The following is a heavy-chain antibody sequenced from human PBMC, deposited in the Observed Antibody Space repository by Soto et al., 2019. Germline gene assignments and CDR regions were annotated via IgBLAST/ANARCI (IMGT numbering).Heavy chain of an antibody. CDR3: ARRSHYSGYDSDPGTDY. CDR1: GYSFTSYW. J-gene: IGHJ4*02. Sequence: EVQLVQSGAEVKKPGESLRISCKGSGYSFTSYWISWVRQMPGKGLEWMGRIDPSDSYTNYSPSFQGHVTISADKSISTAYLQWSSLKASDTAMYYCARRSHYSGYDSDPGTDYWGQGTLVTVSS. D-gene: IGHD5-12*01. CDR2: IDPSDSYT. V-gene: IGHV5-10-1*01.